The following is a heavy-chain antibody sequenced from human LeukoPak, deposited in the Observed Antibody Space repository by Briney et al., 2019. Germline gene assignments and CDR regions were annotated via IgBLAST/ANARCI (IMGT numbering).Heavy chain of an antibody. D-gene: IGHD3-10*01. CDR2: IYYTGST. Sequence: SETLSLTCSVSGGSIRGGTYYWGWIRQPPGKGLEWIGTIYYTGSTYYNRALKSRVTISVDTSKNQFSLKLSSVTAADTAVYYCARRGMVRARRNYYMDVWGKGTTVTVSS. CDR1: GGSIRGGTYY. V-gene: IGHV4-39*07. CDR3: ARRGMVRARRNYYMDV. J-gene: IGHJ6*03.